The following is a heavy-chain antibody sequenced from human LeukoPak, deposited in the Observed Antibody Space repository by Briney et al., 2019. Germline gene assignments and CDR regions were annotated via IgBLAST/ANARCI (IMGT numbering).Heavy chain of an antibody. D-gene: IGHD3-22*01. Sequence: SETLSLTCTVSGGSISSYYWSWIRQLPGKGLEWIGYIYYSGSTNYNPSLKSRVTISVDTSKNQFSLKLSSVTAADTAVYYCARGLGDYYYDSSGPDYFDYWGQGTLVTVSS. J-gene: IGHJ4*02. CDR2: IYYSGST. V-gene: IGHV4-59*01. CDR3: ARGLGDYYYDSSGPDYFDY. CDR1: GGSISSYY.